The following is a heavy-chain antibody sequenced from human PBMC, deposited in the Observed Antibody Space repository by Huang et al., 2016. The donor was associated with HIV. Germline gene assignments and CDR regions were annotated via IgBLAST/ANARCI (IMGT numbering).Heavy chain of an antibody. J-gene: IGHJ2*01. Sequence: QVQLQQWGAGLLKPSETLSLTCAVYGGSFSGYYWSWIRQPPGKGREWIGEINDSGSTNYNPSLKSRVTTSVDTSKNQFSLRLSSVTAADTAVYYCARGRSGIAAAVYWYFDLWGRGTLVTVSS. D-gene: IGHD6-13*01. CDR1: GGSFSGYY. V-gene: IGHV4-34*01. CDR2: INDSGST. CDR3: ARGRSGIAAAVYWYFDL.